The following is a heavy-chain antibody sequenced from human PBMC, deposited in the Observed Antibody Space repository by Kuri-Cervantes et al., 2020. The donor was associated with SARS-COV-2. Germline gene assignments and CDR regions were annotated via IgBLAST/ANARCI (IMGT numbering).Heavy chain of an antibody. J-gene: IGHJ3*02. V-gene: IGHV1-45*01. CDR3: ARSGPGAISREDGALDI. Sequence: SVKVSCKASGYTFTDYAVHWVRQAPGQAPEWMGWITPFNGNTKYAQKFQDRVTITRDRSMNTAYMELNSLRSEDTAMYYCARSGPGAISREDGALDIWGQGTMVTVSS. CDR1: GYTFTDYA. D-gene: IGHD5-24*01. CDR2: ITPFNGNT.